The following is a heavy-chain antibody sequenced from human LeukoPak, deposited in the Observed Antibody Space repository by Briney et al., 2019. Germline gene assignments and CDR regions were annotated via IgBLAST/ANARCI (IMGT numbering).Heavy chain of an antibody. D-gene: IGHD3-10*01. Sequence: GGSLRLSCAVSGFTFENSAMHWVRQAPGKGLEWVSGISWNSGDLIYADSVKGRFTISRDNAKKSLYLQMNSLRLEDMALYYCTRRSGDRAFDIWGQGTMVTVSS. J-gene: IGHJ3*02. CDR1: GFTFENSA. CDR3: TRRSGDRAFDI. V-gene: IGHV3-9*03. CDR2: ISWNSGDL.